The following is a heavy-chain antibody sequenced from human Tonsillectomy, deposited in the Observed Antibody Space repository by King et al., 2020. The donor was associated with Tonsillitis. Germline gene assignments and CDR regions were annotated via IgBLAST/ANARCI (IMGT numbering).Heavy chain of an antibody. CDR2: INPNSGDT. D-gene: IGHD4-23*01. CDR3: ARDAVLVTPTFLLNWFDP. V-gene: IGHV1-2*02. Sequence: QLVQSGAEVKKPGASVKVSCKASGYTFTGYYIHWVRQAPGQGLEWMGWINPNSGDTNYAQKFQGRVTMTRDTSISTAYMELSSLRSDDTAVYYCARDAVLVTPTFLLNWFDPWGQGTLVTVSS. CDR1: GYTFTGYY. J-gene: IGHJ5*02.